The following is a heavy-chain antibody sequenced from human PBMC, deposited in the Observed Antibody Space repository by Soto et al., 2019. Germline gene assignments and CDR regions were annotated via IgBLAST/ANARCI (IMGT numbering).Heavy chain of an antibody. V-gene: IGHV5-51*01. CDR1: GYFFATYW. D-gene: IGHD3-3*01. CDR2: IYPVDSDT. Sequence: GESLKISCKGSGYFFATYWIGWVRQLPGKGLELMGIIYPVDSDTPYSPSTQGHVTISADKSINTAYLQLISLRASDTAMYYCSRREQIFGVLGHFDYWAQGTLVTVSS. CDR3: SRREQIFGVLGHFDY. J-gene: IGHJ4*02.